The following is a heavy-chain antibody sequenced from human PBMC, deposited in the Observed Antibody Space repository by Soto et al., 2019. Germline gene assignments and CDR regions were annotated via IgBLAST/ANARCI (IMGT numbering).Heavy chain of an antibody. Sequence: PEGTLRLSCAGCRFTFSNYAVNGVRQAPGRGPEWVAVILYDGSVQHYADSVKGRFTVSRDNSKNTVYLQLTSLTPEDTATYYCAREASVAAISWFGPWGQGTLVTVSS. V-gene: IGHV3-30-3*01. D-gene: IGHD6-6*01. J-gene: IGHJ5*02. CDR2: ILYDGSVQ. CDR1: RFTFSNYA. CDR3: AREASVAAISWFGP.